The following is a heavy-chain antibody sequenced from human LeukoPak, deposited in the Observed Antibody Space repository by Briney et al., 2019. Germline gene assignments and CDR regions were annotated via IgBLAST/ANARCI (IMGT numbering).Heavy chain of an antibody. J-gene: IGHJ6*03. Sequence: GGSLRLSCAASGFTFNNYAMHWVRQAPGKGLEYVSAISRNGVKTYYANSVKGRFTISRDNSKNRLYLQMGSLRAEDMAVYYCAKVAEVGATGYYYYMDVWGKGTTVTISS. D-gene: IGHD1-26*01. V-gene: IGHV3-64*01. CDR1: GFTFNNYA. CDR3: AKVAEVGATGYYYYMDV. CDR2: ISRNGVKT.